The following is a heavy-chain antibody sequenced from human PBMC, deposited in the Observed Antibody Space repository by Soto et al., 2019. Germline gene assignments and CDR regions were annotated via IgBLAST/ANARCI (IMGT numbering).Heavy chain of an antibody. CDR2: ISSDGSNK. CDR3: AKDFDILFGSSPDY. J-gene: IGHJ4*02. D-gene: IGHD3-9*01. V-gene: IGHV3-30*18. Sequence: QVQLVESGGGVVQPGRSLRLSCAASGFTFSSYGMHGVRQAPGKGLEWVAVISSDGSNKYYADSMKGRFTISRDNSKNTVSLQMNSLGVEDTAVYHCAKDFDILFGSSPDYWGQGTLVTVSS. CDR1: GFTFSSYG.